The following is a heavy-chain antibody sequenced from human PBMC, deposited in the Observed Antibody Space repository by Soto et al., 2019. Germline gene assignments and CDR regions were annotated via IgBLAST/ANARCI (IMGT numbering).Heavy chain of an antibody. V-gene: IGHV3-33*01. CDR2: IWYDGSNK. CDR3: ARVVGDYHVFDY. CDR1: GFTFSSYG. Sequence: QVQLVESGGGVVQPGRSLRLSCAASGFTFSSYGMHWVRQAPGKGLEWVAVIWYDGSNKYYADSVKGRFTISRDNSKNTLYLQMNSLRAEDTAVYYCARVVGDYHVFDYWGQGTLVTVSS. J-gene: IGHJ4*02. D-gene: IGHD4-17*01.